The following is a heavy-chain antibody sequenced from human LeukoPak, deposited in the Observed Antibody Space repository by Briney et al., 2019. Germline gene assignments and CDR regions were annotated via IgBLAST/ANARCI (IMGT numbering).Heavy chain of an antibody. CDR1: DYSISSGYY. Sequence: KSSETLSLTCTVSDYSISSGYYWGWIRQPPGKGLEWIGSIYHSGSTNYNPSLKSRVTISVDTSKNQFSLKLSSVTAADTAVYYCARHYYDSSGYLYYFDYWGQGTLVTVSS. V-gene: IGHV4-38-2*02. D-gene: IGHD3-22*01. J-gene: IGHJ4*02. CDR2: IYHSGST. CDR3: ARHYYDSSGYLYYFDY.